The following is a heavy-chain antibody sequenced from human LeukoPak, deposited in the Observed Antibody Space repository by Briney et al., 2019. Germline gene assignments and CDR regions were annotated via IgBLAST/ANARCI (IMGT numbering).Heavy chain of an antibody. J-gene: IGHJ4*02. D-gene: IGHD1-1*01. CDR1: ASGDDFTSHS. Sequence: NPGGSLRLSCRASASGDDFTSHSMNWVRQAPGKGLEWISYIHSSGNYIFDAASVKGRFTVSRDNARNSLYLQMNSLRVGDTAMYYCAREWNSRATFDYWGQGTLVTVSS. CDR3: AREWNSRATFDY. CDR2: IHSSGNYI. V-gene: IGHV3-21*05.